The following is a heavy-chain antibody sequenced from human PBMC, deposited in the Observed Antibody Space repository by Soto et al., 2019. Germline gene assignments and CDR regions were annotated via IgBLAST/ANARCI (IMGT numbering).Heavy chain of an antibody. V-gene: IGHV1-8*01. Sequence: QVQLVQSGAEVKKPGASVKVSCKASGYTFTDYDINWVRQAPGQGLEWVGRMNTNSGRTDYARKFQARVTMTRDTSISTAYLELSSLGYEDTAVYYCATWGSSGWYTGLFWGQGTLVTVSS. D-gene: IGHD6-13*01. J-gene: IGHJ4*02. CDR2: MNTNSGRT. CDR1: GYTFTDYD. CDR3: ATWGSSGWYTGLF.